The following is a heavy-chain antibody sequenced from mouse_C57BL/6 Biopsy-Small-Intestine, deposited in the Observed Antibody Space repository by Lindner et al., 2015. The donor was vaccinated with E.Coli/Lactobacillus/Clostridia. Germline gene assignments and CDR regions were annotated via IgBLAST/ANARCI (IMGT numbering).Heavy chain of an antibody. CDR1: GYTFTDYY. V-gene: IGHV1-19*01. D-gene: IGHD1-1*01. CDR2: IHPYNGGT. CDR3: ATVVAEGFAY. J-gene: IGHJ3*01. Sequence: VQLQESGPVLVKPGASVKMSCKASGYTFTDYYLNWVKQSHGKSLEWIGVIHPYNGGTSYNQKFKGKATLTVDKSSSTAYMELNSLTSEDSAVYYCATVVAEGFAYWGQGTLVTVSA.